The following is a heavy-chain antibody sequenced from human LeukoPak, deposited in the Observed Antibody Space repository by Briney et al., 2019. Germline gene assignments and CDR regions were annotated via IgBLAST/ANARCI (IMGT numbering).Heavy chain of an antibody. CDR1: GGSISSSSYY. J-gene: IGHJ4*02. V-gene: IGHV4-39*01. CDR3: ARQTPRWLTSY. Sequence: SETLSLTCTVSGGSISSSSYYWGWIRQPPGKGLEWIGTIYYSGSTYYNPSLKSRVTISVDTSKNQFSLKPSPVTAADTAVYYCARQTPRWLTSYWGQGTLVTVSS. CDR2: IYYSGST. D-gene: IGHD6-19*01.